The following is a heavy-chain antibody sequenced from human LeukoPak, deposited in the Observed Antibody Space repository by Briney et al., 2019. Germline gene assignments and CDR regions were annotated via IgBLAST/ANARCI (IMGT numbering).Heavy chain of an antibody. J-gene: IGHJ4*02. CDR2: ISYDGSNK. Sequence: PGGSLRLSCAASGFTFSSYAMHWVRQAPGKGLEWVAVISYDGSNKYYADSVKGRFTISRDNSKNTLYLQMNSLRAEDTAVYYCAKESHRAFDYWGQGTLVTVSS. V-gene: IGHV3-30-3*01. CDR1: GFTFSSYA. CDR3: AKESHRAFDY.